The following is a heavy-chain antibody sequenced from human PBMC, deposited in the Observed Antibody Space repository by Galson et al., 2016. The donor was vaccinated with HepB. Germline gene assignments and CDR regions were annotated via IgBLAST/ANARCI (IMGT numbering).Heavy chain of an antibody. D-gene: IGHD5-12*01. CDR3: ARDQERGDSGYDYLYYSGMDV. CDR1: EGTFSAYP. V-gene: IGHV1-69*06. J-gene: IGHJ6*02. CDR2: IIPIFGST. Sequence: SVKVSCKASEGTFSAYPISWVRQAPGQGLEWMGGIIPIFGSTNYAQKFQGRVTITADKSTNTAYMELGSLRSEDTAVYYCARDQERGDSGYDYLYYSGMDVWGQGTTVTVSS.